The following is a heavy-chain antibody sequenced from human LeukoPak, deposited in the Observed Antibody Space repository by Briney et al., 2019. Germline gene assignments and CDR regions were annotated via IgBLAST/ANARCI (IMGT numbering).Heavy chain of an antibody. Sequence: QSGGSLRLSCAASKFTFSNYAMNWFRQAPGKGLEWVSTISGDSVNTYYADSVKGRFTISRDNSKNTLYLQMNSLRAEDTAVYYCAKDVIMFDYWGQGTLVTVSS. CDR1: KFTFSNYA. V-gene: IGHV3-23*01. CDR3: AKDVIMFDY. D-gene: IGHD2-21*01. J-gene: IGHJ4*02. CDR2: ISGDSVNT.